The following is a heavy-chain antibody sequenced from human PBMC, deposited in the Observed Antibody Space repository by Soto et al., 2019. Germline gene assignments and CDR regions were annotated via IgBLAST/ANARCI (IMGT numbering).Heavy chain of an antibody. CDR2: ISGSGDST. CDR3: AKDWVTDIYGAGAPYYFDY. V-gene: IGHV3-23*01. J-gene: IGHJ4*02. D-gene: IGHD1-26*01. Sequence: EVQLLESGGGLVQPGGSLRLSCAVSGFTFSNHAMSWVRQAPGQGLEWVSAISGSGDSTYYADSVKGRFTISRDNSQNTLSLQMNSLRAEDTAVYYCAKDWVTDIYGAGAPYYFDYWGQGTLVTVSS. CDR1: GFTFSNHA.